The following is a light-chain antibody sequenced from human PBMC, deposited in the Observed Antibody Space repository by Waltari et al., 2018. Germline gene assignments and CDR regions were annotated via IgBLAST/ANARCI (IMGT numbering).Light chain of an antibody. J-gene: IGKJ1*01. CDR2: AAS. Sequence: EVVMTQSPATLSVSPGESATLSCRASQYVNIHLDWYQLKPGQAPRLLIYAASTRATGVPARFSGSGSGTDFTLTISSLQSEDFAVYYCQQYNDWPRTFGLGTKVEIK. CDR1: QYVNIH. CDR3: QQYNDWPRT. V-gene: IGKV3-15*01.